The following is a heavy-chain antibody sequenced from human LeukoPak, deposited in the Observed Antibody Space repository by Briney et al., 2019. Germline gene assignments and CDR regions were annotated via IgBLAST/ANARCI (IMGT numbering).Heavy chain of an antibody. J-gene: IGHJ4*02. V-gene: IGHV3-7*01. CDR1: GFTFSNYW. D-gene: IGHD1-7*01. CDR2: IKQDGSEK. CDR3: ARDDDWNYEDY. Sequence: GGSLRLSCAASGFTFSNYWMSWVRQAPGKGLQWVANIKQDGSEKYYVDSVKGRFTISRDNAKKSLYLQMNSLRAEDSAVYYCARDDDWNYEDYWGQGTLVTVSS.